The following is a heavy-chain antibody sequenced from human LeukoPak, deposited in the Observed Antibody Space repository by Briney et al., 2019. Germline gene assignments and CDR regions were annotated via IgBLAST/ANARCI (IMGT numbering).Heavy chain of an antibody. Sequence: PGGSLRLSCAASGFTFSGHSMNWIRQPPGKRLEWFGEINHSGGTNYNPSLKSRVTISVDTSKNQLSLNLTSVTAADTAVYYCARPFRRRFGEFRSYYFDYWGQGTLVTVSS. D-gene: IGHD3-10*01. CDR1: GFTFSGHS. CDR3: ARPFRRRFGEFRSYYFDY. J-gene: IGHJ4*02. V-gene: IGHV4-34*01. CDR2: INHSGGT.